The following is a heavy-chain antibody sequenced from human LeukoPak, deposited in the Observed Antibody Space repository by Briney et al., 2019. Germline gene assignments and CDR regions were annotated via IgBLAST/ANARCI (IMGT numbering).Heavy chain of an antibody. CDR2: IYYSGST. Sequence: SETLSLTCTVSGGSISSSSYYWGWIRQPPGKGLEWIGSIYYSGSTYYNPSLKSRVTISVDTSKNQFSLKLSSVTAPDTAVYYCARGLLSGEFDYWGQGTLVTVSS. D-gene: IGHD3-10*01. V-gene: IGHV4-39*01. J-gene: IGHJ4*02. CDR1: GGSISSSSYY. CDR3: ARGLLSGEFDY.